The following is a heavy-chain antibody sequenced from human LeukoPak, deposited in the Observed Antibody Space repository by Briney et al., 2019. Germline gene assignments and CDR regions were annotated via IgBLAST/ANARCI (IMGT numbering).Heavy chain of an antibody. CDR3: ARDNVDTVMFSAAFDI. J-gene: IGHJ3*02. V-gene: IGHV1-69*05. D-gene: IGHD5-18*01. CDR2: IIPIFGTA. CDR1: GGTFSSYA. Sequence: SVSLSCKASGGTFSSYAISWARQAPGQGLEWMGRIIPIFGTANYAQKFQGRVTITTDESTSTAYMELSSLRSEDTAVYYCARDNVDTVMFSAAFDIWGQGTMVTVSS.